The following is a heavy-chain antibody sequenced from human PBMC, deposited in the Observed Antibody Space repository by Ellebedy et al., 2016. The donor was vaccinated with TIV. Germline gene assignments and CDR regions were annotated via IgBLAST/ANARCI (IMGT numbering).Heavy chain of an antibody. CDR2: SSAYNGNT. CDR3: ARDVPADAAALLDY. J-gene: IGHJ4*02. V-gene: IGHV1-18*04. Sequence: AASVKVSCKASGYPFPNYGVSWVRQAPGQGLEWVGWSSAYNGNTKYAQKFQGRISLTTDTSMGTAYMALRSLRSDDTGVYFCARDVPADAAALLDYWGQGTRVTVSS. CDR1: GYPFPNYG. D-gene: IGHD2-2*01.